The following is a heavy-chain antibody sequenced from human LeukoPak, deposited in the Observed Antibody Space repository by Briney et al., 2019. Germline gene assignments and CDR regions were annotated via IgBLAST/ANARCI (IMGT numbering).Heavy chain of an antibody. CDR3: VKGGLLWFGDVKPIDY. V-gene: IGHV3-23*01. J-gene: IGHJ4*02. CDR2: TRGSGGGT. CDR1: GFTFSSYA. Sequence: GGSLRLSCAASGFTFSSYAMSWVRQAPGKGLAWVSATRGSGGGTYYADSVKGRFTISRDNSKNTLYLQMNSLRADDTAVYYCVKGGLLWFGDVKPIDYWGQGTLVAVPS. D-gene: IGHD3-10*01.